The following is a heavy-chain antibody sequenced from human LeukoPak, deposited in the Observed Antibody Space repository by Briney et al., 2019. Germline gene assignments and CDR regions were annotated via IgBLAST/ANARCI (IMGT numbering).Heavy chain of an antibody. D-gene: IGHD3-22*01. Sequence: SVTVSCKASGDTFSSSAISWVRQAPGQGLEWMGGIIPIFGTTGYAQKFRGRITITTDESTSTAYMEISSLRSEDSAVYYCARGKDTSAYRALDSWGQGTLVTVSS. J-gene: IGHJ4*02. CDR3: ARGKDTSAYRALDS. CDR1: GDTFSSSA. V-gene: IGHV1-69*05. CDR2: IIPIFGTT.